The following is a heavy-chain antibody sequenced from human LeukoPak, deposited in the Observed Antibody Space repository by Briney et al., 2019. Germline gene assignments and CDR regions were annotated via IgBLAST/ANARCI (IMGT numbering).Heavy chain of an antibody. CDR2: INTDETTT. CDR1: GFTFSSYW. J-gene: IGHJ4*02. V-gene: IGHV3-74*01. D-gene: IGHD4-11*01. CDR3: ARGGYSINSLDY. Sequence: GGSLRLSCAASGFTFSSYWMHWVRQAPGKGLVWVSRINTDETTTNSADSVEGRFTISRDNAKDTLYLQMNSLRAEDTAVYYCARGGYSINSLDYWGQGTLVTVSS.